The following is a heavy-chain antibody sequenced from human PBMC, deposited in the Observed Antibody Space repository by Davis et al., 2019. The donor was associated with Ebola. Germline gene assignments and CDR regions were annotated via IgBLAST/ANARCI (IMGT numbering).Heavy chain of an antibody. CDR2: INYSGGT. J-gene: IGHJ4*02. D-gene: IGHD3-22*01. CDR3: ARCRDSSGCLFDY. CDR1: VGSFRGYY. V-gene: IGHV4-34*01. Sequence: SETLSLTCAVYVGSFRGYYWSWVRQPPGKGLAWIGEINYSGGTNYSLSLKSRVTITADTSKNQFPLKLNSVNAADTAVYYCARCRDSSGCLFDYWGRGTLVTVSS.